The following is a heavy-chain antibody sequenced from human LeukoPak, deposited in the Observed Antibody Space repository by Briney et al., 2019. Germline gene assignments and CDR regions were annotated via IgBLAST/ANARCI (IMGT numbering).Heavy chain of an antibody. J-gene: IGHJ4*02. D-gene: IGHD3-22*01. CDR2: VFYSGST. V-gene: IGHV4-59*01. Sequence: SETLSLTCTVSDDTIKNYFWTWIRQSPGKGLEWIGYVFYSGSTSYNPSLRSRLTMSVDTSKSQFSLNLKSVTAADTAVYYCARGTRRYYDGSGYYYGEFDYWGQGILVTVSS. CDR3: ARGTRRYYDGSGYYYGEFDY. CDR1: DDTIKNYF.